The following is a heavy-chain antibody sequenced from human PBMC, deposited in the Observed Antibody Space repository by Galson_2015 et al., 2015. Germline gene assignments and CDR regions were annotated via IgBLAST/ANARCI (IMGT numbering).Heavy chain of an antibody. Sequence: SLRLSCAASGFTFSSYWMSWVRQAPGKGLEWVANIKQDGSEKYYVDSVKGRFTISRDNAKNSLYLQMNSLRAEDTAVYYCARRLGRVGAYYYYGMDVWGQGTTVTVSS. D-gene: IGHD1-26*01. CDR2: IKQDGSEK. CDR1: GFTFSSYW. V-gene: IGHV3-7*03. CDR3: ARRLGRVGAYYYYGMDV. J-gene: IGHJ6*02.